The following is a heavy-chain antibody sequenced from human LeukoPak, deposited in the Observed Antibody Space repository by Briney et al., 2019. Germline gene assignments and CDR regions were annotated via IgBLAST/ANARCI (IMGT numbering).Heavy chain of an antibody. CDR3: AAVVDGYKGSDY. V-gene: IGHV1-58*02. J-gene: IGHJ4*02. CDR2: IVVCSGNT. Sequence: SVKVSCKASGFTFTSSAMQWVRQARGQRLEWIGWIVVCSGNTNYAQKFQERVTITRDMSTSTAYMELRSLRSEDTAVYYCAAVVDGYKGSDYWGQGTLVTVSS. CDR1: GFTFTSSA. D-gene: IGHD5-24*01.